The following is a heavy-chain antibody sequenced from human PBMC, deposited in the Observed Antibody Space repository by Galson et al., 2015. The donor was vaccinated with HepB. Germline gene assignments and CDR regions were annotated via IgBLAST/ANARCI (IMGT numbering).Heavy chain of an antibody. V-gene: IGHV1-69*02. Sequence: SVKVSCKASGGTFSTSSLSWVRQAPGQGLEWMGRIIPLPGITNYAQRFQGRVTITADKSTSTAYMELSSLSSEDTAVYYYANSQYYGDYYFDYWGQGTLITVSS. CDR1: GGTFSTSS. CDR3: ANSQYYGDYYFDY. D-gene: IGHD4-17*01. CDR2: IIPLPGIT. J-gene: IGHJ4*02.